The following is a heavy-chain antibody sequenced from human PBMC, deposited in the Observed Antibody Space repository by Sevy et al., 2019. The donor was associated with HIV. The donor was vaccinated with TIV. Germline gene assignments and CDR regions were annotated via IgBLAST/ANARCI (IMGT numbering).Heavy chain of an antibody. V-gene: IGHV3-30*18. J-gene: IGHJ6*02. CDR2: ISYDGSNK. D-gene: IGHD1-26*01. CDR1: GFTFSSYG. Sequence: GGSLRLSCAASGFTFSSYGMHWVRQAPGKGLEWVAVISYDGSNKYYADSVKGRFNITRDNSKKMRYLKMNSMSAEDTAVYYCAKEGGATTDRSYYYGMDVWGQGTTVTVSS. CDR3: AKEGGATTDRSYYYGMDV.